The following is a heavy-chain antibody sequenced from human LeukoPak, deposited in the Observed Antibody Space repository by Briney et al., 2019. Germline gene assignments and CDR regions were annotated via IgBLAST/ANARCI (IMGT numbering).Heavy chain of an antibody. V-gene: IGHV1-18*04. CDR1: GYTFTGYY. CDR3: ARVGNSGYYRAFDI. D-gene: IGHD3-3*01. CDR2: ISAYNGNT. J-gene: IGHJ3*02. Sequence: GASVKVSCKVSGYTFTGYYMHWVRQAPGQGLEWMGWISAYNGNTNYAQKLQGRVTMTTDTSTSTAYMELRSLRSDDTAVYYCARVGNSGYYRAFDIWGQGTMVTVSS.